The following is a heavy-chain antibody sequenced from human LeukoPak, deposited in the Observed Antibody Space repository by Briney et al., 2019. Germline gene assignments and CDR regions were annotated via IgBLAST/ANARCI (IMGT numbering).Heavy chain of an antibody. CDR3: AKEVTVAGRFDY. D-gene: IGHD6-19*01. Sequence: HPGGSLRLSCAASGFTFSSYGMHWVRQAPGKGLEWVAVIWYDGSNKYYADSVKGRFTISRDNSKNTLYLQMNSLRAEDTAVYYCAKEVTVAGRFDYWGQGTLVTVSS. J-gene: IGHJ4*02. V-gene: IGHV3-33*06. CDR1: GFTFSSYG. CDR2: IWYDGSNK.